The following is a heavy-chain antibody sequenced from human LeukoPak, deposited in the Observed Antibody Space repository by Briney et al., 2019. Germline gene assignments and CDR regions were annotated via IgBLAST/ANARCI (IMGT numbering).Heavy chain of an antibody. V-gene: IGHV3-30*03. J-gene: IGHJ3*02. Sequence: PGGSLRLSCAASGFTFSSYGMHWVRQAPGKGLEWVAVISYDGSNKYYADSVKGRFTISRDNSKNTLYLQMNSLRAEDTAVYYCARDLRLVGYYYGSGSYYRNAFDIWGQGTMVTVSS. D-gene: IGHD3-10*01. CDR1: GFTFSSYG. CDR3: ARDLRLVGYYYGSGSYYRNAFDI. CDR2: ISYDGSNK.